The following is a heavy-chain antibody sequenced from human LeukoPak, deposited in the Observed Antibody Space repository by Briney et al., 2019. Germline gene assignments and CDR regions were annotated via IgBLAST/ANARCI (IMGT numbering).Heavy chain of an antibody. Sequence: ASVKVSCKASGITFIRSAMQWVQQARGQRLEWIGWIVVGSDNTNYAQKFQERVTISRDMSTSTVYMELSSLRSDDTAVYFCVADPYYDASGPPRWFDPWGQGTLVTVSS. CDR2: IVVGSDNT. CDR1: GITFIRSA. J-gene: IGHJ5*02. V-gene: IGHV1-58*02. D-gene: IGHD3-22*01. CDR3: VADPYYDASGPPRWFDP.